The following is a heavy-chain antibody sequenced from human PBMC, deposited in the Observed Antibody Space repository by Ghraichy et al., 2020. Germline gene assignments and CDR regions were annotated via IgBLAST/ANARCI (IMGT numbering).Heavy chain of an antibody. CDR3: GRGGPDNSNYAVDI. V-gene: IGHV3-7*03. CDR1: GFSFRSYW. CDR2: IKIDETEK. Sequence: LSLTCAASGFSFRSYWMTWFRQAPGKGLEWVANIKIDETEKYYVGSVKGRFTISRDNAKNSLYLQMNSLRAEDTALYYCGRGGPDNSNYAVDIWGQGTMVTVSS. D-gene: IGHD4-11*01. J-gene: IGHJ3*02.